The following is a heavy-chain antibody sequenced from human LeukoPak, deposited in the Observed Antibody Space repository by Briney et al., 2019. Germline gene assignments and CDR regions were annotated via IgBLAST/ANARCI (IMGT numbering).Heavy chain of an antibody. D-gene: IGHD3-3*01. J-gene: IGHJ4*02. CDR3: ARDSVTIFGVVIKADY. V-gene: IGHV3-21*01. Sequence: PGGSLRLSCAASGFTFSSYSMNWVRQAPGKGLEWVSSISSSSSYIYYADSVKGRFTISGDNAKNSLYLQMNSLRAEDTAVYYCARDSVTIFGVVIKADYWGQGTLVTVSS. CDR2: ISSSSSYI. CDR1: GFTFSSYS.